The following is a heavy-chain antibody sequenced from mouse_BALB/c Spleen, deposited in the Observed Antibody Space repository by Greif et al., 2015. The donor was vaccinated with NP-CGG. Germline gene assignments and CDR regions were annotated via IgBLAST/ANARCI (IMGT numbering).Heavy chain of an antibody. Sequence: QVQLQQPGAELVMPGASVKMSCKASGYTFTDYWMHWVKQRPGQGLEWIGAIDTSDSYTSYNQKFKGKATLTVDESSSTAYMQLSSLTSEDSAVYYCARITTVVARWYFDVWGAGTTVTVSS. CDR2: IDTSDSYT. D-gene: IGHD1-1*01. J-gene: IGHJ1*01. V-gene: IGHV1-69*01. CDR1: GYTFTDYW. CDR3: ARITTVVARWYFDV.